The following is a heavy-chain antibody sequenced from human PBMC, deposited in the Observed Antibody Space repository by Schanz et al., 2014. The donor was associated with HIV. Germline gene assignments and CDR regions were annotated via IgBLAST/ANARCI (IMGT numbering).Heavy chain of an antibody. Sequence: EVQLVESGEGLVKPGGSLRLSCTGSGFPFSSYAINWVRQAPGKGLEWLSSISSSGGYIYYADSVKGRFTISRDNSKNSVFLQMDRLRAEDTTVYYCARGSWYSSGWVDDQYYYDVDGWGQGTTVTVSS. V-gene: IGHV3-21*06. CDR2: ISSSGGYI. CDR1: GFPFSSYA. CDR3: ARGSWYSSGWVDDQYYYDVDG. D-gene: IGHD6-19*01. J-gene: IGHJ6*02.